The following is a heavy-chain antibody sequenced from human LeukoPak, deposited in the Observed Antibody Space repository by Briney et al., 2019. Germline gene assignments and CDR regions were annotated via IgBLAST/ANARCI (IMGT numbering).Heavy chain of an antibody. Sequence: SETLSLTCTVSGGSISSYYWRWIRQPPGKGLEWIGYIYYSGSTNYNPSLKSRVTISVDTSKNQFSLKLSSVTAADTAVYYCARGGPLESDYAGYFDLWGRGTLVTVSS. CDR1: GGSISSYY. D-gene: IGHD4-17*01. J-gene: IGHJ2*01. CDR3: ARGGPLESDYAGYFDL. V-gene: IGHV4-59*01. CDR2: IYYSGST.